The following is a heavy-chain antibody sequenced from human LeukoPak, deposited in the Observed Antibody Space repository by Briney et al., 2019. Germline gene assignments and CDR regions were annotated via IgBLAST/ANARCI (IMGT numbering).Heavy chain of an antibody. CDR2: INHSGST. D-gene: IGHD2-2*01. CDR1: GGSFSGYY. CDR3: ARGLGEEVPAAPVYYMDV. V-gene: IGHV4-34*01. J-gene: IGHJ6*03. Sequence: SETLSLTCAVYGGSFSGYYWSWIRQPPGKGLEWMGAINHSGSTNYNPSLKSRVTISVDTSKNQFSLKLSSVTAADTAVYYCARGLGEEVPAAPVYYMDVWGKGTTVTVSS.